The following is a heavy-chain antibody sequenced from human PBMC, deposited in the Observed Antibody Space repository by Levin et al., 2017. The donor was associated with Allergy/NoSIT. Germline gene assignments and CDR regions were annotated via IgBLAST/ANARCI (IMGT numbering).Heavy chain of an antibody. J-gene: IGHJ3*02. CDR3: ARHFLYCGSTRCFGPKAFDI. Sequence: RASETLSLTCAVYGGSFSGYYWSWIRQPPGKGLEWIGEISHSGSTGYSPSLQSRVTISLDTSRSQISLKLNSVTAADTALYYCARHFLYCGSTRCFGPKAFDIWGQGTMVTVSS. V-gene: IGHV4-34*01. D-gene: IGHD2-2*01. CDR1: GGSFSGYY. CDR2: ISHSGST.